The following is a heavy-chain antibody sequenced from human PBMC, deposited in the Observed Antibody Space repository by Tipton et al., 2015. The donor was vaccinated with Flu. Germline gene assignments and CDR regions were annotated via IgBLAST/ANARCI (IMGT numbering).Heavy chain of an antibody. CDR2: ISGGGGIT. CDR1: GFTFSRYT. CDR3: AKVIPELVAGLDY. D-gene: IGHD6-19*01. J-gene: IGHJ4*02. Sequence: SLRLSCVASGFTFSRYTMSWVRQAPGKGLEWVSSISGGGGITYVADSVKGRFTISRDFAKNTLYLEMNSLRADDTAVYFCAKVIPELVAGLDYWGQGTLVTVSS. V-gene: IGHV3-23*01.